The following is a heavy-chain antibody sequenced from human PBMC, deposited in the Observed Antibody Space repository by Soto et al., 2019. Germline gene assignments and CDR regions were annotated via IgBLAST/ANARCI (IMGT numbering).Heavy chain of an antibody. V-gene: IGHV1-18*01. D-gene: IGHD2-21*01. Sequence: QVQLVQSGGEVKKPGASVTVSCKASGYTFINYHITWVRQAPGQGLEWMAWINTYNGMTDYAQRFQGGVTMTKDTSSSTAYMELRYLGADDTAGYFSAKAPRGEIATVWGQGTLVTGSS. J-gene: IGHJ4*02. CDR2: INTYNGMT. CDR1: GYTFINYH. CDR3: AKAPRGEIATV.